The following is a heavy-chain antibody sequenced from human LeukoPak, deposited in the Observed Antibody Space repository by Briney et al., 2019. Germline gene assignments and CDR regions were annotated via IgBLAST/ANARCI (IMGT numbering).Heavy chain of an antibody. CDR2: LKQDKSGI. Sequence: AGGSLRLSCIVSGYRFSDYWISWVRQAPGKGLEWVASLKQDKSGIYYVDSVKGRFTISRDNAKNSGYLQMNSLRAEDTGVYYCARDRNYALDYWGQGTLVTVSS. J-gene: IGHJ4*02. CDR3: ARDRNYALDY. V-gene: IGHV3-7*01. CDR1: GYRFSDYW. D-gene: IGHD1-7*01.